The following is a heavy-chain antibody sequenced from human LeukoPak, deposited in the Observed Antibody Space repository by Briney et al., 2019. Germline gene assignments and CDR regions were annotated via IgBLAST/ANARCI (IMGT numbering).Heavy chain of an antibody. D-gene: IGHD5-12*01. J-gene: IGHJ4*02. V-gene: IGHV4-59*01. CDR2: IYHSGST. CDR3: ARESGYSGYQLD. Sequence: SETLSLTCSVSGGFNTHYYWSWIRQPPGKGLEWIGYIYHSGSTKYNPSLKGRVTISVDTSKNHFSLKLSSVTAADTAVYYCARESGYSGYQLDWGQGTLVTVSS. CDR1: GGFNTHYY.